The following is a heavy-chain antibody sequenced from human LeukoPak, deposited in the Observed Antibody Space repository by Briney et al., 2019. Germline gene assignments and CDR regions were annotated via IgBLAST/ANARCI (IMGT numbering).Heavy chain of an antibody. D-gene: IGHD5-18*01. CDR3: ARDGGEWIQLWFSHHAFDI. Sequence: SETLSLTCAVSGGSISSSNWWSWVRQPPGKGLEWIGEIYHSGSTNYNPSLKSRVTISVDKSKNQFSLKLSSVTAADTAVYYCARDGGEWIQLWFSHHAFDIWGQGTMVTVSS. J-gene: IGHJ3*02. CDR1: GGSISSSNW. CDR2: IYHSGST. V-gene: IGHV4-4*02.